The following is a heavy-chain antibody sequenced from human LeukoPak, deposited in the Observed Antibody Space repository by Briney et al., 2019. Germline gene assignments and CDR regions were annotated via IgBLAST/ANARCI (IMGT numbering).Heavy chain of an antibody. Sequence: GGSLRLSCAASGFTLSDYYMSWIRQAPGRGLEWVSYISSSSSYTNYADSVKGRFTISRDNAKNSLNLQMNSLRAEDTAVYYCARGSPGGSTSCYADYWGQGTLVTVSS. J-gene: IGHJ4*02. CDR3: ARGSPGGSTSCYADY. D-gene: IGHD2-2*01. V-gene: IGHV3-11*06. CDR1: GFTLSDYY. CDR2: ISSSSSYT.